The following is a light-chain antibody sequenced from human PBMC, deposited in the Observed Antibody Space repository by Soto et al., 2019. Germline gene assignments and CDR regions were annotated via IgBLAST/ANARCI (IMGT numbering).Light chain of an antibody. CDR3: QQRSNWPPT. Sequence: ETVLTQSPATLSLSPGERATLSCGASQSVSSYLAWYQQKPGQAPRLLIYDASNRASGIPARFSGSGSGTDFTLTISSLEPEDFAVYYCQQRSNWPPTFGGGTKVEIK. J-gene: IGKJ4*01. V-gene: IGKV3-11*01. CDR2: DAS. CDR1: QSVSSY.